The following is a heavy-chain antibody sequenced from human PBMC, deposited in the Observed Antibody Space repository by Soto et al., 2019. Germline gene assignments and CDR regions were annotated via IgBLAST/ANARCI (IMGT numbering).Heavy chain of an antibody. Sequence: EVQLVESGGGLVKPGGSLRLSCAASGFTFSSYSMNWVRQAPGKGLEWVSSISSSSSYIYYADSVKGRFTISRDNAKNSLYLQMNSLRAEDTAVYYCARVADYYDSSGYHHDYWGQGTLVTVSS. D-gene: IGHD3-22*01. CDR3: ARVADYYDSSGYHHDY. V-gene: IGHV3-21*01. CDR2: ISSSSSYI. CDR1: GFTFSSYS. J-gene: IGHJ4*02.